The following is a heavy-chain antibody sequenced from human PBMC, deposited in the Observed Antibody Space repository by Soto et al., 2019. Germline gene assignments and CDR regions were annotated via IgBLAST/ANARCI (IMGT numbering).Heavy chain of an antibody. V-gene: IGHV1-18*01. CDR2: ISAYNGNT. Sequence: QVQLVQSGAEVKKPGASVKVSCKASGYTFTSYGISWVRQAPGQGLEWMGWISAYNGNTNYAQKLQGRVTMTTDTXTXSAYMELRSLRSDDTAVYYCARGRGYCISTSCYWFDPWGQGTLVTVSS. J-gene: IGHJ5*02. D-gene: IGHD2-2*01. CDR3: ARGRGYCISTSCYWFDP. CDR1: GYTFTSYG.